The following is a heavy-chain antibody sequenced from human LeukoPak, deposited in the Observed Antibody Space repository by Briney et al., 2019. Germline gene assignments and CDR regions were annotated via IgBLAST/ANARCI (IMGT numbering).Heavy chain of an antibody. D-gene: IGHD3-10*01. J-gene: IGHJ6*03. Sequence: QPGGSLRLSRAASGFTFSSYGMHWVRQAPGKGLEWVAFIRYDGSNKYYADSVKGRFTISRDNSKNTLYLQMNSLRAEDTAVYYCARASRVRDVPQYYYYYYMDVWGKGTTVTISS. V-gene: IGHV3-30*02. CDR1: GFTFSSYG. CDR2: IRYDGSNK. CDR3: ARASRVRDVPQYYYYYYMDV.